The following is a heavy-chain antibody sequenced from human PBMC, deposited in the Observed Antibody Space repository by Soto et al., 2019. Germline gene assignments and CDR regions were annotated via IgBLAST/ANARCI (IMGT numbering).Heavy chain of an antibody. CDR3: ATNLPFQPTIAAAGSFDY. V-gene: IGHV1-24*01. CDR1: GYTLTELS. Sequence: ASVKVSCKVSGYTLTELSMHWVRQAPGKGIEWMGGFDPEDGETIYAQKFQGRGTMTEDTSTDTAYMELSSLRSEDTAVYYCATNLPFQPTIAAAGSFDYWGQGTLVTVSS. D-gene: IGHD6-13*01. CDR2: FDPEDGET. J-gene: IGHJ4*02.